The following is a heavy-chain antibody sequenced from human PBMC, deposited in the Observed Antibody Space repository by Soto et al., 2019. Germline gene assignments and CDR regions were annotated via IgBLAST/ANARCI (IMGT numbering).Heavy chain of an antibody. CDR3: ARLSGSYNDRYFDS. CDR1: GGSISSYY. CDR2: VYNTGST. Sequence: SETLSLTCTVSGGSISSYYWSWIRQPPGKGLEWIGNVYNTGSTIYNPSLKSRVTISVDTSNNQFSLKVSSVTAADTAVYYCARLSGSYNDRYFDSCGQGTLVTVSS. D-gene: IGHD1-26*01. V-gene: IGHV4-4*08. J-gene: IGHJ4*02.